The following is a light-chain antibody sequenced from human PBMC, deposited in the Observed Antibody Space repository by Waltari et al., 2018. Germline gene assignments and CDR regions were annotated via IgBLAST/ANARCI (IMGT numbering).Light chain of an antibody. CDR1: TSDVGSYTF. Sequence: QSALTQPASVSGSPGPSIPISCTGSTSDVGSYTFASWYQFHPGKAPQLMIYEVTKRPSGISTRFSGSKSGNTASLTISGLRAEDEAEYFCCSFVAGSSWVFGGGTKLTV. CDR2: EVT. CDR3: CSFVAGSSWV. V-gene: IGLV2-23*02. J-gene: IGLJ3*02.